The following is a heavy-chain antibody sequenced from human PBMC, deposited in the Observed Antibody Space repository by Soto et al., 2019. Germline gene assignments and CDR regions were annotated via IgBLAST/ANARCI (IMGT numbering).Heavy chain of an antibody. Sequence: SQTLSLTCAISGDSVSSNSAAWNWIRQSPSRGLEWLGRTYYRSKWYNDYAVSVKSRIIINPDTSKNQFSLQLNSVTPEDTAVYYCARAEAIGVYYYYYMDVWGKGTTVTVSS. J-gene: IGHJ6*03. CDR2: TYYRSKWYN. D-gene: IGHD3-22*01. CDR3: ARAEAIGVYYYYYMDV. V-gene: IGHV6-1*01. CDR1: GDSVSSNSAA.